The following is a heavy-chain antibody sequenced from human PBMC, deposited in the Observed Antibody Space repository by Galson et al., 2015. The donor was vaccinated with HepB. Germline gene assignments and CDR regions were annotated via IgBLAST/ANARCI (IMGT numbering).Heavy chain of an antibody. V-gene: IGHV3-30*18. CDR1: GFTFSSYG. D-gene: IGHD6-13*01. CDR3: AKASQSIAAALDY. Sequence: SLRLSCAASGFTFSSYGMHWVRQAPGKGLEWVAVISYDGSNKYYADSVKGRFTISRDNSKNTLYLQMNSLRAEDTAVYYCAKASQSIAAALDYWGQGTLVTVSS. J-gene: IGHJ4*02. CDR2: ISYDGSNK.